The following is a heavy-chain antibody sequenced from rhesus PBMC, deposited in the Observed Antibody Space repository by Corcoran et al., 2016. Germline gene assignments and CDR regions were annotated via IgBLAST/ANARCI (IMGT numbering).Heavy chain of an antibody. Sequence: QVQLQQWGEGLVKPSETLSLTCAVYGGSISGYYYWSWIRQPPGKGLEWIGYIYGNSASTNYNPSLKNRVTISKDTSKDQFSLKLSSVTAADTAVYYCARDSSGYCSGGVCYGFDYWGQGVLVTVSS. J-gene: IGHJ4*01. CDR2: IYGNSAST. CDR1: GGSISGYYY. V-gene: IGHV4-73*01. D-gene: IGHD2-8*01. CDR3: ARDSSGYCSGGVCYGFDY.